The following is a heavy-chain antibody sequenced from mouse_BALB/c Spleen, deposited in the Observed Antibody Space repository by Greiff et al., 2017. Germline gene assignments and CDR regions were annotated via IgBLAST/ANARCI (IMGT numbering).Heavy chain of an antibody. J-gene: IGHJ3*01. V-gene: IGHV1-4*02. D-gene: IGHD2-4*01. CDR3: ARSDYDYDRVFAY. CDR2: INPSSGYT. Sequence: QVQLQQSAAELARPGASVKMSCKASGYTFTSYTMHWVKQRPGQGLEWIGYINPSSGYTEYNQKFKDKTTLTADKSSSTAYMQLSSLTSEDSAVYYCARSDYDYDRVFAYWGQGTLVTVSA. CDR1: GYTFTSYT.